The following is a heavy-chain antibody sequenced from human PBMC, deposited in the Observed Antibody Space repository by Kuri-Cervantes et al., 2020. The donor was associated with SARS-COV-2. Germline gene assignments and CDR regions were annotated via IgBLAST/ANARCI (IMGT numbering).Heavy chain of an antibody. Sequence: SETLSLTCTVSGGSISSSSYYWGWIRQPPGKGLEWIGSIYYSGSTYYNPSLKSRVTISVDTSKNQFSLKLSSVTAADTAVYYCARQQSGYSYAFDYWGQGTLVTVSS. D-gene: IGHD5-18*01. CDR1: GGSISSSSYY. CDR2: IYYSGST. CDR3: ARQQSGYSYAFDY. J-gene: IGHJ4*02. V-gene: IGHV4-39*01.